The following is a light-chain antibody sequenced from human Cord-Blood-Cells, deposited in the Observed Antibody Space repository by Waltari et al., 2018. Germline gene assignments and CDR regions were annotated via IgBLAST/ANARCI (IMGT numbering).Light chain of an antibody. CDR3: SSYTSSSTLV. CDR2: DVS. Sequence: QSALTQLASVSASPGPSFTIPCPGTSSDDRGYKCVPWYQQHPGKAPKLMINDVSNRPSWVSNRFSGSKSGNTASLTISGLQAEDEDDYYCSSYTSSSTLVFGGGTKLTVL. J-gene: IGLJ3*02. V-gene: IGLV2-14*01. CDR1: SSDDRGYKC.